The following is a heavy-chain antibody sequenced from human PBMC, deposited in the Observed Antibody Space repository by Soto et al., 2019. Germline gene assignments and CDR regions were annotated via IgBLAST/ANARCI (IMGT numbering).Heavy chain of an antibody. J-gene: IGHJ3*02. CDR3: ARDAGQWTNHAFDI. CDR2: INPNSGGT. V-gene: IGHV1-2*04. CDR1: GYTFTGYY. D-gene: IGHD6-19*01. Sequence: QVQLVQSGAEVKKPGASVKVSCKASGYTFTGYYMHWVRQAPGQGLEWIGWINPNSGGTNYAQKFQGWVTMTRDTSISTAYMELSRLRSDDTAVYYGARDAGQWTNHAFDIWGQGTMVTVSS.